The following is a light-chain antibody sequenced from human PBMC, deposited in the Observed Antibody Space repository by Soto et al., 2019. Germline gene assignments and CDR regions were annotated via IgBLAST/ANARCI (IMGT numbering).Light chain of an antibody. CDR2: EVS. Sequence: QSGLTEPASVSGSPGQSITISCTGTSSDTAGYNYVSWYQQHPGKAPKLMIYEVSNRPSGVSNRFSGSQSGNTASLTISGLQAEDEANYYCSSYTTSNTPLYVFGTGTKVTV. CDR1: SSDTAGYNY. J-gene: IGLJ1*01. CDR3: SSYTTSNTPLYV. V-gene: IGLV2-14*01.